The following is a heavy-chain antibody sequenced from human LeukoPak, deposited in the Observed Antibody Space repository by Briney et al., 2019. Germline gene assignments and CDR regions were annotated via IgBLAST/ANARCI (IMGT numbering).Heavy chain of an antibody. D-gene: IGHD2-2*01. V-gene: IGHV3-33*01. CDR1: GFTFSIYG. J-gene: IGHJ4*02. CDR2: IWNDGSNK. Sequence: PGRSLRLSCAASGFTFSIYGMHWVRQAPGKGLEWVAVIWNDGSNKYYADSVKGRFTISRDNSKNTLYLQMNSLRAEDTAVYYCARDSRSVVVPAAIRANFDYWGQGTLVTVSS. CDR3: ARDSRSVVVPAAIRANFDY.